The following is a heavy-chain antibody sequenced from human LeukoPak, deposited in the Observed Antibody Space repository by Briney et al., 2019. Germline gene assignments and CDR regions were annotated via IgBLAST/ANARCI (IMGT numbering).Heavy chain of an antibody. V-gene: IGHV1-18*01. J-gene: IGHJ4*02. Sequence: GASVKVSFKPSDYTFTSYGISWVRQAPGQGLEWMGWISPYSDNTNNPQFLHGRVTMTTDTSTSTAYMELRSLTSDDTAMYYCARAGPFSIAAARVYYFDYWGQGTLVTVSS. CDR1: DYTFTSYG. CDR2: ISPYSDNT. CDR3: ARAGPFSIAAARVYYFDY. D-gene: IGHD6-13*01.